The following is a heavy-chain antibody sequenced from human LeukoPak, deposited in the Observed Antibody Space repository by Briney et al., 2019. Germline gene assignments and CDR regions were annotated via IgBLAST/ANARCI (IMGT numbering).Heavy chain of an antibody. V-gene: IGHV1-18*01. CDR2: ISAYNGNT. CDR3: AREGYYDFWSGYSGAFDI. J-gene: IGHJ3*02. Sequence: ASVKVSCKASGYTFTSYGISWVRQAPGQGLEWMGWISAYNGNTNYAQKLQGRVTMTTDTSTSTAYMELRSLRSDDTAVYYCAREGYYDFWSGYSGAFDIWGQGTMVTVSS. D-gene: IGHD3-3*01. CDR1: GYTFTSYG.